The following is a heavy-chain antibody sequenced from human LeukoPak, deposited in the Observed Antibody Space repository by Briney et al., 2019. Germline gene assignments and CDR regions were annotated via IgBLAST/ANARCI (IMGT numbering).Heavy chain of an antibody. D-gene: IGHD3-10*01. CDR2: ISSGGTTI. V-gene: IGHV3-11*01. CDR1: GFTISDYS. J-gene: IGHJ4*02. Sequence: GGSLRLSCAASGFTISDYSMSWIRQAPGKGLEWVSHISSGGTTIYYADSVKGRFTISSDNAKNSLDLQMNSLRAEDTAVYYCAKDVILWFGELSPSGLAFDYWGQGTLVTVSS. CDR3: AKDVILWFGELSPSGLAFDY.